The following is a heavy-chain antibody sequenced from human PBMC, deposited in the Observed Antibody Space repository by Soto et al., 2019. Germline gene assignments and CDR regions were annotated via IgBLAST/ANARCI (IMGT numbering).Heavy chain of an antibody. V-gene: IGHV1-69*13. Sequence: SVKVSCKASGGTFSSYAISWVRQAPGQKLERMGGIIPIFGTANYAQKFQGRVTITADESTSKAYMELSSLRSEDMAVYYCARDSSRGYYYYGMDVWGQGTTVTVSS. D-gene: IGHD6-13*01. CDR2: IIPIFGTA. J-gene: IGHJ6*02. CDR3: ARDSSRGYYYYGMDV. CDR1: GGTFSSYA.